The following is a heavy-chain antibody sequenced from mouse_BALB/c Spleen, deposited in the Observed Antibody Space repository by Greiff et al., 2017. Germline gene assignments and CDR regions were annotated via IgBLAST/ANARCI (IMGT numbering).Heavy chain of an antibody. J-gene: IGHJ1*01. CDR1: GFSLSTSGMG. Sequence: QVTLKVSGPGILQPSQTLSLTCSFSGFSLSTSGMGVSWIRQPSGKGLEWLAHIYWDDDKRYNPSLKSRLTISKDTSSNQVFLKITSVDTADTATYYCARNDGYYRYDSWYFDVWGAGTTVTVSS. CDR2: IYWDDDK. D-gene: IGHD2-14*01. CDR3: ARNDGYYRYDSWYFDV. V-gene: IGHV8-12*01.